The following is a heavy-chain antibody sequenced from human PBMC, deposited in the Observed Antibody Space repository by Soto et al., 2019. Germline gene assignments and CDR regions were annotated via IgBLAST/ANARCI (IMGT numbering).Heavy chain of an antibody. CDR3: ARAASNYFASGSYLPYYMDV. J-gene: IGHJ6*03. Sequence: CKGSGYSFTSYWIGWVRQMPGKGLEWMGIIYPGDSDTRYSPSFQGQVTISADKSISTAYLQMNSLRAEDTAVYYCARAASNYFASGSYLPYYMDVWGKGTTVTVSS. CDR2: IYPGDSDT. D-gene: IGHD3-10*01. CDR1: GYSFTSYW. V-gene: IGHV5-51*01.